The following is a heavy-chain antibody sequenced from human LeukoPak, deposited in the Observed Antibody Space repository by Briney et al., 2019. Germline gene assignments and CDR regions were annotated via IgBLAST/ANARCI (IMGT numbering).Heavy chain of an antibody. V-gene: IGHV1-2*02. CDR2: VNPNSGDT. J-gene: IGHJ6*03. CDR1: GYTFTGYY. Sequence: ASVKVSCKASGYTFTGYYLHWVRQAPGQGLEWMGCVNPNSGDTNYAQKFQGSVTMTRDTSISTVYMELSRLRSDDTAVYYCARDQGLRYCSGGSCLTTYYYMDVWGKGTTVTISS. D-gene: IGHD2-15*01. CDR3: ARDQGLRYCSGGSCLTTYYYMDV.